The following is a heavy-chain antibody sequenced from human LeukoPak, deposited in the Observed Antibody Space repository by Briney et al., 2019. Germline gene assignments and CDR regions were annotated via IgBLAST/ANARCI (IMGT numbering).Heavy chain of an antibody. Sequence: GGSLRLSCAASGFTFSSYSMNWVRQAPGKGLEWVSSISSSSSYIYYADSVKGRFTISRDNAKNSLYLQMNSLRAEDTAVYYCARAAAYSSDWWYYFDYWGQGTLVTVSS. CDR1: GFTFSSYS. D-gene: IGHD6-13*01. CDR2: ISSSSSYI. J-gene: IGHJ4*02. V-gene: IGHV3-21*06. CDR3: ARAAAYSSDWWYYFDY.